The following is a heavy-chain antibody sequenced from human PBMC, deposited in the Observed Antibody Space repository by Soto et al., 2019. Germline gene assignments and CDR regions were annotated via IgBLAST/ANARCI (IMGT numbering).Heavy chain of an antibody. J-gene: IGHJ5*02. D-gene: IGHD6-19*01. CDR1: GYTFTSYG. CDR2: ISAYNGNT. CDR3: ARGGSSIAVADPSWFDP. Sequence: EASVKVSCKASGYTFTSYGISWVRQAPGQGLEWMGWISAYNGNTNYAQKLQGRVTMTTDTSTSTAYMELRSLRSDDTAVYYCARGGSSIAVADPSWFDPWGQGTLVTVSS. V-gene: IGHV1-18*01.